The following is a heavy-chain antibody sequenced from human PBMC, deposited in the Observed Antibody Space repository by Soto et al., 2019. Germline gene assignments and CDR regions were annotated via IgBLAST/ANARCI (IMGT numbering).Heavy chain of an antibody. V-gene: IGHV1-69*06. J-gene: IGHJ1*01. CDR3: ATKTLLSYFQY. D-gene: IGHD3-16*02. Sequence: GASVKVSCKASGGTFSSYAISWVRQAPGQGLEWMGGIIPIFGTANYAQKFRGRVTMTEDTSTDTAYLELSSLRSEDTAVYFCATKTLLSYFQYWGQGTLVTVSS. CDR1: GGTFSSYA. CDR2: IIPIFGTA.